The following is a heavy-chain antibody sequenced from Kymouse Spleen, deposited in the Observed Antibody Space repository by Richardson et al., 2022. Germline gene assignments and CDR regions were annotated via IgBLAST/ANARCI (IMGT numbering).Heavy chain of an antibody. CDR2: INHSGST. CDR1: GGSFSGYY. V-gene: IGHV4-34*01. D-gene: IGHD6-19*01. J-gene: IGHJ1*01. Sequence: QVQLQQWGAGLLKPSETLSLTCAVYGGSFSGYYWSWIRQPPGKGLEWIGEINHSGSTNYNPSLKSRVTISVDTSKNQFSLKLSSVTAADTAVYYCARGGIAVAEYFQHWGQGTLVTVSS. CDR3: ARGGIAVAEYFQH.